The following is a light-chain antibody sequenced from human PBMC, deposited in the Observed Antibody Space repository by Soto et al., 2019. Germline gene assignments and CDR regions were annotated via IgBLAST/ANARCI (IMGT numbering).Light chain of an antibody. J-gene: IGLJ1*01. Sequence: QSVLTQPPSASAPPGQRVTISCSGSSSNIGSNPVNWYQHLPGTAPKLLICSNNERPSGVPDRFSGSKSGNTASLTISGLQAEDEADYYCCSYAGSYTLVFGTGTKLTVL. V-gene: IGLV1-44*01. CDR1: SSNIGSNP. CDR2: SNN. CDR3: CSYAGSYTLV.